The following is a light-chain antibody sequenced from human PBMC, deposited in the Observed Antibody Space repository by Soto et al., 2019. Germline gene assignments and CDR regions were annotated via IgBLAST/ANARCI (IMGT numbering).Light chain of an antibody. CDR1: QSVLYSSINKNY. CDR3: QQYFSAPFT. J-gene: IGKJ3*01. CDR2: WAS. Sequence: DIVMTQSPDSLAVSLGERATINCKSSQSVLYSSINKNYLAWYQQKPGQPPRLLIYWASGRESGVPDRFSGSGSGTDFTLTISSLQAEDVEIYYCQQYFSAPFTFGPGTKVDIK. V-gene: IGKV4-1*01.